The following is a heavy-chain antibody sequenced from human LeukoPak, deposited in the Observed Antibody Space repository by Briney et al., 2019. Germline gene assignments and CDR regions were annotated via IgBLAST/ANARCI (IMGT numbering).Heavy chain of an antibody. CDR3: ARTLWFGELHNFDY. V-gene: IGHV4-59*01. CDR1: GDSNSSYY. Sequence: SETLSLTCTVSGDSNSSYYWSWIRQPPGKGLEWIGYIYYSGSTNYNPSLKSRVTISAATSKNQFTLKLSSVTAADTAVYYCARTLWFGELHNFDYWGQGTLVTVSS. D-gene: IGHD3-10*01. CDR2: IYYSGST. J-gene: IGHJ4*02.